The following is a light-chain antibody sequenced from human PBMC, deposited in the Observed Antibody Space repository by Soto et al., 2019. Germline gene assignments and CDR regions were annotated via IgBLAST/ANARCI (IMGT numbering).Light chain of an antibody. Sequence: QAVVTQEPSFSVSPGGTVTLTCGLTSGSVSASNYPSWHQQTPGQAPRTLITRTNTRSSGVPDRFSGSKSGNTASLTVSGLQAEDEADYYCSSHAGSNNLVFGGGTKLTVL. CDR2: RTN. CDR3: SSHAGSNNLV. V-gene: IGLV8-61*01. CDR1: SGSVSASNY. J-gene: IGLJ3*02.